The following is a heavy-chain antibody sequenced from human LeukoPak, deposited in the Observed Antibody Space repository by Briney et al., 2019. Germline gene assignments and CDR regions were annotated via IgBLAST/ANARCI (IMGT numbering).Heavy chain of an antibody. CDR3: AKDLVRDYTGGVDY. J-gene: IGHJ4*02. V-gene: IGHV3-23*01. CDR2: ISGSGGST. CDR1: GFTFADYA. Sequence: GGSLRLSCAASGFTFADYAMHWVRQAPGKGLEWVSAISGSGGSTYYADSVKGRFTISRDNSKNTLYLQMNSLRAEDTAVYYCAKDLVRDYTGGVDYWGQGTLVTVSS. D-gene: IGHD3-16*01.